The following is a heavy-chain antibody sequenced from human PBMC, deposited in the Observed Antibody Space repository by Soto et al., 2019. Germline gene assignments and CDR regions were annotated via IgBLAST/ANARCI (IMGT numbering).Heavy chain of an antibody. J-gene: IGHJ4*02. Sequence: EVQLVESGGGLVQPGRSLRLSCVASGFTFGGCPMHWDRQGPGQGLGWVSGIDSNSGDIAYADSVTGRFTISRDNAKNALYLEMNRPRHSHTAWFCCGRGYNSSGSNLLDYWGQGTVVTVSS. V-gene: IGHV3-9*01. CDR1: GFTFGGCP. D-gene: IGHD3-10*01. CDR3: GRGYNSSGSNLLDY. CDR2: IDSNSGDI.